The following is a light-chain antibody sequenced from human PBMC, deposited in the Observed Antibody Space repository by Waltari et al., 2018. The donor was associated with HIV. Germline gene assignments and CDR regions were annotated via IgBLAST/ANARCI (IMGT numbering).Light chain of an antibody. CDR3: QQYFSTPYT. J-gene: IGKJ2*01. Sequence: DIVMTLSPDSLAVSLGERATINCKSSQSVLYSSNNKSYVTWYQQKPGQPPKLLIYWASTRESGVPDRFNGSGSGTDFTLTISSLQAEDVAVYYCQQYFSTPYTFGQGTKLEIK. V-gene: IGKV4-1*01. CDR1: QSVLYSSNNKSY. CDR2: WAS.